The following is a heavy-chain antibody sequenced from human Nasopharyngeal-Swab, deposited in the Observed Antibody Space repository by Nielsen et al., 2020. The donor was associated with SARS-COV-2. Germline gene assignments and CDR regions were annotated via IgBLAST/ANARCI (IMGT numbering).Heavy chain of an antibody. CDR2: ISSSGTDI. D-gene: IGHD3-10*01. CDR3: TRDGSWATGGAFDI. CDR1: GFTFTSYP. V-gene: IGHV3-21*01. J-gene: IGHJ3*02. Sequence: GESLKISCAASGFTFTSYPMNWVRQAPGKGLEWVSSISSSGTDISYTDSVKGRFTISRDSAKKSLYLQMNNLGAEDTAVYYCTRDGSWATGGAFDIWGQGTMVTVSS.